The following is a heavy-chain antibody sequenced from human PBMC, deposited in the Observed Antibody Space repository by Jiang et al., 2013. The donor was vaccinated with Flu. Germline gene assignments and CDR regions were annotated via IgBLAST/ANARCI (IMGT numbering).Heavy chain of an antibody. CDR2: INPNSGGT. D-gene: IGHD5-24*01. J-gene: IGHJ4*02. CDR3: AREGGPQIEMATPYY. CDR1: GYTFTGYY. V-gene: IGHV1-2*02. Sequence: GAEVKKPGASVKVSCKASGYTFTGYYMHWVRQAPGQGLEWMGWINPNSGGTNYAQKFQGRVTMTRDTSISTAYMELSRLRSDDTAVYYCAREGGPQIEMATPYYWGQGTLVTVSS.